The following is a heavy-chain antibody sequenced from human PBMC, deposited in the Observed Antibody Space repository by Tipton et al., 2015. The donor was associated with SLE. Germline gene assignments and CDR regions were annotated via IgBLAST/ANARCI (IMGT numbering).Heavy chain of an antibody. V-gene: IGHV4-59*03. Sequence: LSLTCTVSGGSISSYYWSWIRQPPGKRLEWIGHVHSSGSTHYNPSLKSRVTISLDTSKNQFSLRMSSVTAADTAVYYCATSGYDSLNWFDPWGQGTPVTVSS. D-gene: IGHD5-12*01. J-gene: IGHJ5*02. CDR2: VHSSGST. CDR1: GGSISSYY. CDR3: ATSGYDSLNWFDP.